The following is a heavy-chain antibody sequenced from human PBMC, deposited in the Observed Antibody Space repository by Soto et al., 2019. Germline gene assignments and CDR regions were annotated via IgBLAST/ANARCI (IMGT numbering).Heavy chain of an antibody. J-gene: IGHJ4*01. CDR2: ISSNGANT. D-gene: IGHD2-8*01. CDR3: VSWVSAHFDY. CDR1: GFTFDSPYSHG. Sequence: LRLSCAASGFTFDSPYSHGMSWVRQSPGKGPEWVSTISSNGANTHYAESVKGRSTISKDASRNTVHLYMNSLRAEDTATYFCVSWVSAHFDYWAHGTAVTVSS. V-gene: IGHV3-23*01.